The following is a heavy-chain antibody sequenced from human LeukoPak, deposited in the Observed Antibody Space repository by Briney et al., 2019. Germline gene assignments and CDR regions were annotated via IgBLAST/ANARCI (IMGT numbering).Heavy chain of an antibody. CDR2: ISKSGYI. V-gene: IGHV3-21*01. J-gene: IGHJ4*02. Sequence: GGSLRLSCAASGFTFSFYTMNWVRQATGKGLEWVSSISKSGYIVYAESVKGRFTASRDNAKDTLYLQMDSLRAEDTAIYYCARDGPLSRNDRYAYESWGQGTLVTVSS. D-gene: IGHD3-16*01. CDR1: GFTFSFYT. CDR3: ARDGPLSRNDRYAYES.